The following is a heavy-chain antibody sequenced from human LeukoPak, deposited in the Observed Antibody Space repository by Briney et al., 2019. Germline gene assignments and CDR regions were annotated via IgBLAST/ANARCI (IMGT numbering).Heavy chain of an antibody. V-gene: IGHV3-7*01. Sequence: GGFLRLSCAASGFTFSSYWMSWVRQAPGKGLEWVANIKQDGSEKYYVDSVKGRFTISRDNAKNSLYLQMNSLRAEDTAVYYCAKVPNVTPYYYDRSGPDDAFDIWGQGTMVTVSS. J-gene: IGHJ3*02. CDR2: IKQDGSEK. CDR1: GFTFSSYW. D-gene: IGHD3-22*01. CDR3: AKVPNVTPYYYDRSGPDDAFDI.